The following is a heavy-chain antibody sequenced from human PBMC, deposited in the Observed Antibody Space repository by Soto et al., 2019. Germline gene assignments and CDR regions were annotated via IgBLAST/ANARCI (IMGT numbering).Heavy chain of an antibody. V-gene: IGHV3-30-3*01. CDR1: GFTFSSYA. CDR3: ARRHYDYVWGSYRRTTYYFDY. D-gene: IGHD3-16*02. CDR2: ISYDGSNK. J-gene: IGHJ4*01. Sequence: GGSLRLSCASSGFTFSSYAMHWVRQAPGKGLEWVAVISYDGSNKYYADSVKCRFTISRDNSKNTLYLQMNSLRAEDRGVYYCARRHYDYVWGSYRRTTYYFDYWGQGTLVTDSA.